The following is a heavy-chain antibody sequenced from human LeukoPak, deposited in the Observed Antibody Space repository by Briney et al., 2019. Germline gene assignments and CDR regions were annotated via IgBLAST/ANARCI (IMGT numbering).Heavy chain of an antibody. CDR3: AKGRYSSKDAFDI. CDR1: GFTFSSYA. V-gene: IGHV3-23*01. Sequence: GGSLRLSCAASGFTFSSYAMTWVRQAPGKGLEWVSAISGGGGSTYYADSVKGRFTISRDNSKNTLYLQMNSLRAEDTAVYYCAKGRYSSKDAFDIWGQGTMVTVSS. J-gene: IGHJ3*02. CDR2: ISGGGGST. D-gene: IGHD6-19*01.